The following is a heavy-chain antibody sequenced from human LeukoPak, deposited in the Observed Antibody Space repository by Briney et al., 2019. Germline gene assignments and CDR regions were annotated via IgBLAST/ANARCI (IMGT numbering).Heavy chain of an antibody. J-gene: IGHJ6*02. D-gene: IGHD2-21*01. V-gene: IGHV4-34*01. Sequence: TSETLSLTCTVSGGSISSYYWSWIRQPPGKGLEWIGEIHHTGTTNYNPSLRSRVTISIVTSKTQLSLQLTSVTAADTAVYYCARVDCSGGNCYYLAGGMDVWGQGTAVTVSS. CDR2: IHHTGTT. CDR1: GGSISSYY. CDR3: ARVDCSGGNCYYLAGGMDV.